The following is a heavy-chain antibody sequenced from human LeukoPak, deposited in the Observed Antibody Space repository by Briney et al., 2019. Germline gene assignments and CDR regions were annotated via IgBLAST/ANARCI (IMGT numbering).Heavy chain of an antibody. CDR3: ARGRGLWGFDYYYGMDV. J-gene: IGHJ6*02. CDR2: ISSSGSTI. Sequence: GSLRLSCSASGFTFSDYYMSWIRQAPGKGLEWVSYISSSGSTIYYADSVKGRFTISRDNAKNSLYLQMNSLRAEDTAVYYCARGRGLWGFDYYYGMDVWGQGTTVTVSS. D-gene: IGHD3-9*01. V-gene: IGHV3-11*01. CDR1: GFTFSDYY.